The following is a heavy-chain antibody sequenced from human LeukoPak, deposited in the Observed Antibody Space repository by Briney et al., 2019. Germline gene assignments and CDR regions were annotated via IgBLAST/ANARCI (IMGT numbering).Heavy chain of an antibody. Sequence: PSETLSLTCTVSGASINRSSYSWAWIRPPPGKGLEWIGSMSHSESPYYNPSLRSRVTISVDTSKNQLSLRLTSVTAADRAVYYCARQPPYSSTFDIWGQGTMVTVSS. CDR3: ARQPPYSSTFDI. V-gene: IGHV4-39*01. CDR2: MSHSESP. CDR1: GASINRSSYS. J-gene: IGHJ3*02. D-gene: IGHD2-21*01.